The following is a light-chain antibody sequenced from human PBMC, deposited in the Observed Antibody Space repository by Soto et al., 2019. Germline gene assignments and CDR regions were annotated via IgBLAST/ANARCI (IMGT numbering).Light chain of an antibody. V-gene: IGLV2-23*01. Sequence: QSVLTQPASVSGSPGQSITISCTGTSSDVGSYNLVSWYQQHPGKAPKLMIYEGSKRPSGVSNRFSGSKSGNTASLTISGLQAEDEADYYCSSYRGVVFGGGTKVTVL. J-gene: IGLJ2*01. CDR1: SSDVGSYNL. CDR3: SSYRGVV. CDR2: EGS.